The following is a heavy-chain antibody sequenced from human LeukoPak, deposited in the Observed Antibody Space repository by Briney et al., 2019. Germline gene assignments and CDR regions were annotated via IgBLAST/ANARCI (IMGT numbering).Heavy chain of an antibody. CDR1: GGSISSYY. CDR3: AREAGYCSSTSCYTDYFDY. D-gene: IGHD2-2*02. V-gene: IGHV4-59*01. CDR2: IYYSGST. J-gene: IGHJ4*02. Sequence: SETLSLTCTVSGGSISSYYWSWIRQPPGKGLEWIGYIYYSGSTNYNPSLKSRVTISVDTSKNQFSLKLSSVTAADTAVYYCAREAGYCSSTSCYTDYFDYWGQGTLVTVSS.